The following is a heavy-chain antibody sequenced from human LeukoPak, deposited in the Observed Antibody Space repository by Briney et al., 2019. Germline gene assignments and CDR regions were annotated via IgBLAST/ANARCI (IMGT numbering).Heavy chain of an antibody. D-gene: IGHD6-19*01. CDR2: ISSSSTYV. CDR1: GFTFSNYN. Sequence: GGSLRLSCAASGFTFSNYNMNWVRQAPGKGLEWVSSISSSSTYVYYADSVKGRFTISRDNAKYSLYLQMNSLRAEDAAVYYCARAIAVAGPYYFDYWGQGTLVTVSS. V-gene: IGHV3-21*06. J-gene: IGHJ4*02. CDR3: ARAIAVAGPYYFDY.